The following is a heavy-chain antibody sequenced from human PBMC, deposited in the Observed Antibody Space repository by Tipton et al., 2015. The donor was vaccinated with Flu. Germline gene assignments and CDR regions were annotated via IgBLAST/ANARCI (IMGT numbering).Heavy chain of an antibody. CDR2: VYYSGTT. J-gene: IGHJ6*02. D-gene: IGHD4-11*01. V-gene: IGHV4-39*07. CDR3: ARDGGDYSKPYGLDV. Sequence: TLSLTCTVSGASISSNVYYWGWVRQAPGRGLEWIASVYYSGTTFYNPALKSRVTVSADRSNDQFSLRLSSVTAADTAVYYCARDGGDYSKPYGLDVWGQGTTVTVSS. CDR1: GASISSNVYY.